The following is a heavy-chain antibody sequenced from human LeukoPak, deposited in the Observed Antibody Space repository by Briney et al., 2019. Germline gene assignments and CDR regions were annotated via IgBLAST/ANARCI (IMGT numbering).Heavy chain of an antibody. V-gene: IGHV4-39*07. J-gene: IGHJ6*03. D-gene: IGHD6-13*01. CDR3: ARASEPYSSSWWYYYYYYMDV. Sequence: PSETLSLTCTVSGGSISSSSYYWGWIRQPPGKGLGWIGSIYYSGSTYYNPSLNSRVTRSVDTSKNQFSLKLSSVTAADTAVYYCARASEPYSSSWWYYYYYYMDVWGKGATVTVSS. CDR2: IYYSGST. CDR1: GGSISSSSYY.